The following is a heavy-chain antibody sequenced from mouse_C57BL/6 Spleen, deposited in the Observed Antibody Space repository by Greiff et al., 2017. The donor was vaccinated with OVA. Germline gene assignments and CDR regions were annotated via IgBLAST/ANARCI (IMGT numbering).Heavy chain of an antibody. J-gene: IGHJ1*03. CDR3: ARWIYYYGSSYWYFDV. Sequence: EVMLVESEGGLVQPGSSMKLSCTASGFTFSDYYMAWVRQVPEKGLEWVANINYDGSSTYYLDSLKSRFIISRDNAKNILYLQMSSLKSEDTATYYCARWIYYYGSSYWYFDVWGTGTTVTVSS. V-gene: IGHV5-16*01. D-gene: IGHD1-1*01. CDR2: INYDGSST. CDR1: GFTFSDYY.